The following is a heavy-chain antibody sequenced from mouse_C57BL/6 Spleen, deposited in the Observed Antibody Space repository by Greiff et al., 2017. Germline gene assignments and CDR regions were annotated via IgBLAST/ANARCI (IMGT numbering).Heavy chain of an antibody. J-gene: IGHJ4*01. V-gene: IGHV5-17*01. D-gene: IGHD1-1*01. CDR3: ARPITTVRALYAMDY. CDR2: ISSGSSTI. CDR1: GFTFSDYG. Sequence: EVQLVESGGGLVKPGGSLKLSCAASGFTFSDYGMHWVRQAPEKGLEWVAYISSGSSTIYYADTVKGRFTISRDNAKNTLFLQMTSLRSEDTAMYYCARPITTVRALYAMDYWGQGTSVTVSS.